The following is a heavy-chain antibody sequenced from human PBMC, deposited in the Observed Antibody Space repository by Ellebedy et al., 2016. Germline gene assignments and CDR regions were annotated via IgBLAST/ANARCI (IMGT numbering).Heavy chain of an antibody. Sequence: GGSLRLXXAASGFTFSSYWMTWVRQAPGKGLEWVANIKQDGGETYYVDSVQGRFTISRDNAKNSLYLQMNSLRVEDTALYYCAKDIGLSLVRGVILGSWGQGTLVTVSS. V-gene: IGHV3-7*03. CDR3: AKDIGLSLVRGVILGS. J-gene: IGHJ5*02. CDR2: IKQDGGET. D-gene: IGHD3-10*01. CDR1: GFTFSSYW.